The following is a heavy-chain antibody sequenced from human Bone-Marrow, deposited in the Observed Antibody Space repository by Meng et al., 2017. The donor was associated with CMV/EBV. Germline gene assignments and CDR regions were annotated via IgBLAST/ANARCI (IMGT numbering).Heavy chain of an antibody. V-gene: IGHV3-48*03. D-gene: IGHD6-19*01. J-gene: IGHJ6*01. CDR3: ARVGNIAVAGSNYYYYYGMDV. CDR1: GFTFSSYE. CDR2: ISSSGSTI. Sequence: GESLKISCAASGFTFSSYEMNWVRQAPGKGLEWVSYISSSGSTIYYADSVKGRFTISRDNAKNSLYLQMNSLRAEDTAVYYCARVGNIAVAGSNYYYYYGMDVWGQGTTVTGSS.